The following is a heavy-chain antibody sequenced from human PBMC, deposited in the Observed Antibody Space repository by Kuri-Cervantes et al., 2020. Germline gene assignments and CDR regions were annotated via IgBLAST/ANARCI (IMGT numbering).Heavy chain of an antibody. CDR2: ISGSGDNR. D-gene: IGHD6-13*01. J-gene: IGHJ4*02. V-gene: IGHV3-23*01. Sequence: GGSLRLSCIASGFTFSTYSMAWVRQAPGKGLEWVSAISGSGDNRYSSDSLKGRFTISRDNSKNTLYLQMNSLRAEDTAVYYCARGLGPDAAGNFGYWGQGSLVTVSS. CDR3: ARGLGPDAAGNFGY. CDR1: GFTFSTYS.